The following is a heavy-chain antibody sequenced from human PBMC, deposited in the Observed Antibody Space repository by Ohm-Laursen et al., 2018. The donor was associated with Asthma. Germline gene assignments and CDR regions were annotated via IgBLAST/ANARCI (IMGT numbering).Heavy chain of an antibody. J-gene: IGHJ3*02. CDR2: ISGGGDNT. CDR1: GFTFSSYA. D-gene: IGHD3-22*01. V-gene: IGHV3-23*01. CDR3: ARGYYSDSTAKGAFDM. Sequence: SLRLSCAASGFTFSSYAMSWVRQAPGKGLEWVSAISGGGDNTNYADSVKGRFTIYRDESKNTLFLQMNSLRAEDTAVYYCARGYYSDSTAKGAFDMWGQGTMVTVSS.